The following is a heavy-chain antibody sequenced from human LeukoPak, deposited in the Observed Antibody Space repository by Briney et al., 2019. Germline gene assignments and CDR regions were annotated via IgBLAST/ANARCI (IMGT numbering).Heavy chain of an antibody. CDR3: ARDQGYSGYDSLDY. V-gene: IGHV3-21*01. J-gene: IGHJ4*02. CDR2: ISSSSSYM. D-gene: IGHD5-12*01. Sequence: GGSLRLSCAASGFTFSSYSMNWVRQAPGKGLEWVSSISSSSSYMYYADSVKGRFTVSRDNAKNSLYLQMNSLRAEDTAVYYCARDQGYSGYDSLDYWGQGTLVTVSS. CDR1: GFTFSSYS.